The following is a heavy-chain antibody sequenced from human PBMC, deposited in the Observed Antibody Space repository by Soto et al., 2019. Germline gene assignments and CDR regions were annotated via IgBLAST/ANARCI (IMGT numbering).Heavy chain of an antibody. V-gene: IGHV4-31*03. J-gene: IGHJ4*02. CDR2: IYYSGST. Sequence: ASETLSLTCTVSGGSISSGGYYWSWIRQHPGKGLEWIGYIYYSGSTYYNPSLKSRVTISVDTSKNQFSLKLSSVTAADTAVYYCAIAAAGTVDYWGQGTLVTV. CDR1: GGSISSGGYY. D-gene: IGHD6-13*01. CDR3: AIAAAGTVDY.